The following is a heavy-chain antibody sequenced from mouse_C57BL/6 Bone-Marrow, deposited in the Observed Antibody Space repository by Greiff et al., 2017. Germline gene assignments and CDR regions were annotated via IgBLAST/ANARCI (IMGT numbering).Heavy chain of an antibody. CDR3: YGDWDDYFDY. V-gene: IGHV14-4*01. J-gene: IGHJ2*01. Sequence: EVQLQESGAELVRPGASVKLSCTASGFNIKDDYMHWVKQRPEQGLEWIGWIDPENGGTNYASKFQGKATITADTSSNTAYLQLSSLTSEDTAVXYYYGDWDDYFDYWGQGTTLTVSS. D-gene: IGHD4-1*01. CDR1: GFNIKDDY. CDR2: IDPENGGT.